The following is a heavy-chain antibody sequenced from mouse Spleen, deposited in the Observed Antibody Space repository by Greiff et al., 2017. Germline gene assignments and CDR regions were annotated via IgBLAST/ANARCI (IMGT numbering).Heavy chain of an antibody. Sequence: DVKLVESGGGLVQPGGSLKLSCAASGFTFSSYGMSWVRQTPDKRLELVATINSNGGSTYYPDSVKGRFTISRDNAKNTLYLQMSSLKSEDTAMYYCASLYRYDGYYAMDYWGQGTSVTVSS. CDR3: ASLYRYDGYYAMDY. D-gene: IGHD2-14*01. CDR1: GFTFSSYG. J-gene: IGHJ4*01. V-gene: IGHV5-6-3*01. CDR2: INSNGGST.